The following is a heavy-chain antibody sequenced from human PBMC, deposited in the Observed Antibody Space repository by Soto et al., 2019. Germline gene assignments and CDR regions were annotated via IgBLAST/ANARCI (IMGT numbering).Heavy chain of an antibody. J-gene: IGHJ5*02. CDR2: IYYSGST. V-gene: IGHV4-39*01. Sequence: PSETLSLTCTVSGGSISSSSYYWGWIRQPPGKGLEWIGSIYYSGSTYYNPSLKSRGTISVDTSKNQFSLKLSSVTAADTAVYYCARHGQYCSGGSCYSGLYNWFDPWGQGTLVTVSS. CDR3: ARHGQYCSGGSCYSGLYNWFDP. D-gene: IGHD2-15*01. CDR1: GGSISSSSYY.